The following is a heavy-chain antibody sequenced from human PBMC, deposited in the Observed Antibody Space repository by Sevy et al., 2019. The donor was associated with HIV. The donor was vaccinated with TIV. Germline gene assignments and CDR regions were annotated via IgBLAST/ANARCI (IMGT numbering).Heavy chain of an antibody. CDR2: ITAYNGNT. CDR1: GYTFTNYH. Sequence: GPVKVSCKASGYTFTNYHITWVRQAPGQGLEWMGWITAYNGNTNYAQRLQGRVTMTTDTSTSTAYMELRSLRSDDTAVYYCARAPSGSQGPGQYFHHWGQGTLVTVSS. CDR3: ARAPSGSQGPGQYFHH. J-gene: IGHJ1*01. D-gene: IGHD1-26*01. V-gene: IGHV1-18*01.